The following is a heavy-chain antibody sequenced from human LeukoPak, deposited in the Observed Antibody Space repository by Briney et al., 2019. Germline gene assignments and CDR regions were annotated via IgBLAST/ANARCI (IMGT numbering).Heavy chain of an antibody. Sequence: SGPTLVNPTRTLTLTCTFSGFSLSTSGMCVSWIRQPPGKALEWLARIDWDDDKYYSTSLKTRLTISRDTSKNQVVLTMTNMDPVDTATYYCARMRRYYDSSGYPDYWGQGTLVTVSS. CDR2: IDWDDDK. CDR3: ARMRRYYDSSGYPDY. D-gene: IGHD3-22*01. V-gene: IGHV2-70*11. CDR1: GFSLSTSGMC. J-gene: IGHJ4*02.